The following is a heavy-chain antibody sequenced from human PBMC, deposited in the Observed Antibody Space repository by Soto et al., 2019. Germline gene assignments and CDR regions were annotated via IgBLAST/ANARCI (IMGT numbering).Heavy chain of an antibody. J-gene: IGHJ4*02. D-gene: IGHD5-12*01. V-gene: IGHV3-23*01. CDR1: GFTFSSYP. CDR3: AKNSAATIRVGYDY. CDR2: IVASGGIT. Sequence: EVQLLESGGGLAQPGGSLRLSCAAAGFTFSSYPMSWVRQAPGQGLEWVSGIVASGGITYYADSVKGRFTISRDNSKNTRDLQMNSLRAEDTAVYYCAKNSAATIRVGYDYWGQGTLVTVSS.